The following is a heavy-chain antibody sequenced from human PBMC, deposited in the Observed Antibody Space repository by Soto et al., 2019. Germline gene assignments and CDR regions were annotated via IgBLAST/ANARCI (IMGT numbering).Heavy chain of an antibody. V-gene: IGHV4-34*01. CDR3: AILRYFA. Sequence: PSETLSLTCAVYGGSFSGYYWSWIRRPPGKGLEWIGEINHSGSTNYNPSLKSRVTISVDTSKNQFSLKLSSVTAADTAVYYCAILRYFAWGQGTLVTVSS. D-gene: IGHD3-9*01. CDR2: INHSGST. J-gene: IGHJ5*02. CDR1: GGSFSGYY.